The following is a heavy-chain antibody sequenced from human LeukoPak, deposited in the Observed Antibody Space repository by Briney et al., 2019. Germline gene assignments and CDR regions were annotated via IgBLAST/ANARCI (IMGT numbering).Heavy chain of an antibody. CDR1: GYTFTNYD. V-gene: IGHV1-18*01. J-gene: IGHJ4*02. Sequence: ASVKVSCKASGYTFTNYDINWVRQAAGQGLEWMGWISAYNGNTNYAQKLQGRVTMTTDTSTSTAYMELRSLRSDDTAVYYCARLRGTMMGYYFDYWGQGTLVTVSS. CDR3: ARLRGTMMGYYFDY. CDR2: ISAYNGNT. D-gene: IGHD3-22*01.